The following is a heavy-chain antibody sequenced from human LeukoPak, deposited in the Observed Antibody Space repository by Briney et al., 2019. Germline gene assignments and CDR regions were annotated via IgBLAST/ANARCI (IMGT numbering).Heavy chain of an antibody. J-gene: IGHJ4*02. Sequence: PGGSLRLSCAASGFTFSDYYMSWIRQAPGKGLEWVSYISSSGSTIYYADSVKGRFTISRDNAKNSLYLQMNSLRAEDTAVYYCALGYSSGWPYFDYWGQGTLVTVSS. CDR2: ISSSGSTI. CDR3: ALGYSSGWPYFDY. CDR1: GFTFSDYY. D-gene: IGHD6-19*01. V-gene: IGHV3-11*01.